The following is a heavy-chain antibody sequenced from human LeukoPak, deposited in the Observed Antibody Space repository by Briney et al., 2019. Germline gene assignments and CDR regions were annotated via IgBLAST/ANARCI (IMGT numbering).Heavy chain of an antibody. Sequence: GGSLRLSCAVSGXIFSNYGMHWVRQAPGKGLEWVAVISYDGSNKIYADSVKGRFTISRDNSRNTLSLQMNSLRPEDTAVYFCARDLTQLALFDYWGQGTLVTVSS. J-gene: IGHJ4*02. CDR3: ARDLTQLALFDY. CDR2: ISYDGSNK. D-gene: IGHD6-13*01. CDR1: GXIFSNYG. V-gene: IGHV3-30*03.